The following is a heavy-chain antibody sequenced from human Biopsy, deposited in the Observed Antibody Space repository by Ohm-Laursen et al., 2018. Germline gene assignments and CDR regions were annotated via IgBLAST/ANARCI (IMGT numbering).Heavy chain of an antibody. D-gene: IGHD3-10*01. CDR1: GYTFTTYD. J-gene: IGHJ6*02. CDR3: ARGSFWFGGNYYYYGMDV. Sequence: ASVKVSCKASGYTFTTYDINWVRQATGQGLEWMEWMNPNTGNTGFAQKFQGRITMTRNTSISTAYMELNSLRSEDTAVYYCARGSFWFGGNYYYYGMDVWGQGTTVTVSS. CDR2: MNPNTGNT. V-gene: IGHV1-8*01.